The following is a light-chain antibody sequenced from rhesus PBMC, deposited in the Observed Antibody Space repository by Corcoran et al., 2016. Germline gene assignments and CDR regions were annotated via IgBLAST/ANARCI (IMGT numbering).Light chain of an antibody. CDR2: DAS. CDR3: LQNKSYPYR. CDR1: QAISDN. J-gene: IGKJ2*01. V-gene: IGKV1-28*02. Sequence: DIQMTQSPSSLSASVGDTVTITCRASQAISDNLNWFQRKTGKAPNPLIYDASRVEGGVPSRFSGSGSGTDFTLTISSLQPEDFAVYYCLQNKSYPYRFGQGTKVEFK.